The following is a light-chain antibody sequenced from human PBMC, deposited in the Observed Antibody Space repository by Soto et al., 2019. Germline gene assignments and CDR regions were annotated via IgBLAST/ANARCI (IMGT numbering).Light chain of an antibody. CDR1: QSVSLS. CDR2: GAS. J-gene: IGKJ1*01. Sequence: EIVLTQSPATLSVSLGDSATLSCRASQSVSLSLAWYQMRPGQPPRLLIYGASTRATDIPARFSGSGSGTDFTLTISSLQYEDFAVYFCQQYHIWPSWTFGQGTKLELK. V-gene: IGKV3-15*01. CDR3: QQYHIWPSWT.